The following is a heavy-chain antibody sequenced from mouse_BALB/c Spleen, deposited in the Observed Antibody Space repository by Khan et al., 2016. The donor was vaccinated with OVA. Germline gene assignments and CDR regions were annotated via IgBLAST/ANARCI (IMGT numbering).Heavy chain of an antibody. CDR2: ISSGGTYT. Sequence: EVELVESGGDLVRPGGSLKLSCAASGFSFSRYSMSWVRRTPEKRLEWVATISSGGTYTYYSDSLKGRFTISRDNANNTLFLQMSSLRSEDTAIYYGARHEGYYGYGQREYWGQGTSVTVSS. D-gene: IGHD2-2*01. CDR1: GFSFSRYS. J-gene: IGHJ4*01. V-gene: IGHV5-9-3*01. CDR3: ARHEGYYGYGQREY.